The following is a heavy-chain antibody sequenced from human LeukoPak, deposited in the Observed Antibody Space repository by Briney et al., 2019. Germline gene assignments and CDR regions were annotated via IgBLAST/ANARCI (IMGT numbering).Heavy chain of an antibody. Sequence: GASVKVSCKVSVYTLTDLSMHWVRQAPGRGLEWMGGFDPENGETIYAQNFQGRVTMTEATSTDTAYMELSSMKSEDTAVYYCATLSTLTYSYFDYWGQGALVTVSS. V-gene: IGHV1-24*01. CDR3: ATLSTLTYSYFDY. CDR2: FDPENGET. CDR1: VYTLTDLS. J-gene: IGHJ4*02. D-gene: IGHD4-17*01.